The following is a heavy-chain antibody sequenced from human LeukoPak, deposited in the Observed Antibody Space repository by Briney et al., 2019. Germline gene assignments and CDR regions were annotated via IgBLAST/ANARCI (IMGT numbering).Heavy chain of an antibody. J-gene: IGHJ4*02. CDR1: GGSFSGYY. V-gene: IGHV4-34*01. CDR3: ARSGTLIGELF. CDR2: IYHSGST. D-gene: IGHD3-10*02. Sequence: PSETLSLTCAVYGGSFSGYYWSWIRQPPGKGLEWIGEIYHSGSTNYNPSLKSRVTISVDKSKNQFSLKLSSVTAADTAVYYCARSGTLIGELFWGQGTLVTVSS.